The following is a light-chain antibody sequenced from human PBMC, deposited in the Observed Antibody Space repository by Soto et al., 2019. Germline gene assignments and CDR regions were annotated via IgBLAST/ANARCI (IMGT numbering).Light chain of an antibody. V-gene: IGKV3-20*01. J-gene: IGKJ1*01. CDR1: QNLGTLY. CDR2: SAS. CDR3: QQYAGSPRT. Sequence: EIVLTQSPGTLSLSPGERGTLSCRASQNLGTLYLAWFQQKSGQAPRLLIYSASRRATGIPDRFTGSGSGTDFTLTINRLEPEDFAVYFCQQYAGSPRTFGQGTKVDI.